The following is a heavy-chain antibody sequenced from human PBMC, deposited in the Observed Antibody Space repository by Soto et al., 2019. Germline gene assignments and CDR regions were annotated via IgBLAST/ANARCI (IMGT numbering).Heavy chain of an antibody. V-gene: IGHV1-18*04. CDR3: ARDSPLDY. Sequence: QVQLVQSGAEVKKPGASVKVSCKTSGYTFASYGISWVRQGPGQGFEWMGWISVYDGKTKYAPKLQGRVTITTARSTTTAYMELRSPRSEATAVYYCARDSPLDYWGQGTLVTVSS. CDR2: ISVYDGKT. CDR1: GYTFASYG. J-gene: IGHJ4*02.